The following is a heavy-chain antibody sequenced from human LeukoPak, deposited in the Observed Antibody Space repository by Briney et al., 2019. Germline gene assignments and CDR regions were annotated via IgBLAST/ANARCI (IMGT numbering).Heavy chain of an antibody. D-gene: IGHD2-2*01. CDR3: AKDRDIVVVPAAVDY. V-gene: IGHV3-23*01. CDR1: GFTFSSYA. CDR2: ISGSGGST. Sequence: GGSLRLSCAASGFTFSSYAMSWVRQAPGKGLERVSAISGSGGSTYYADSVKGRFAISRDNSKNTLYLQMNSLRAEDTAVYYCAKDRDIVVVPAAVDYWGQGALVTVSS. J-gene: IGHJ4*02.